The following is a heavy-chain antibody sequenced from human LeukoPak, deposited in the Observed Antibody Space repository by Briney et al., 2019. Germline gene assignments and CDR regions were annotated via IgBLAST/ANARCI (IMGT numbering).Heavy chain of an antibody. CDR1: GFTFSSYG. CDR3: ARGSRRGSGQYYFDY. CDR2: ISYDGSNK. V-gene: IGHV3-30*03. D-gene: IGHD6-19*01. Sequence: GSLRLSCAASGFTFSSYGMHWVRQAPGKGLEWVAVISYDGSNKYYADSVKGRFTISRDNSKNTLYLQMNSLRAEDTAVYYCARGSRRGSGQYYFDYWGQGALVTVSS. J-gene: IGHJ4*02.